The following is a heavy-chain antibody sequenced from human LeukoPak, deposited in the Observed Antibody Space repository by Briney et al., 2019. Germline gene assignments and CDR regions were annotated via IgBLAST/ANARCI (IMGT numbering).Heavy chain of an antibody. J-gene: IGHJ4*02. CDR3: TTQATLVVPPFDY. V-gene: IGHV3-15*01. Sequence: PGGSLRLSCAASGFTFSNAWMSWVRQAPGKGLEWVGRIKSKTDGGTTDYAAPVKGRFTISRDDSKNTLYLQMNSLKTEDTAVYHCTTQATLVVPPFDYWGQGTLVTVSS. D-gene: IGHD2-15*01. CDR1: GFTFSNAW. CDR2: IKSKTDGGTT.